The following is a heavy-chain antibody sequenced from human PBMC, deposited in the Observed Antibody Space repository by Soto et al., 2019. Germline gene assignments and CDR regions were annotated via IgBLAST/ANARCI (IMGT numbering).Heavy chain of an antibody. CDR2: INHSGST. Sequence: PSETLSLTCAVYGGSFSGHYWRWIRQPPGKGLEGIGEINHSGSTNYNPSLKSRVTISVDTSKNQFSLKLSSVTAADTAVYYCARNGSYYDFWSGYYFRGGMDVWGQGTTVT. V-gene: IGHV4-34*01. D-gene: IGHD3-3*01. J-gene: IGHJ6*02. CDR1: GGSFSGHY. CDR3: ARNGSYYDFWSGYYFRGGMDV.